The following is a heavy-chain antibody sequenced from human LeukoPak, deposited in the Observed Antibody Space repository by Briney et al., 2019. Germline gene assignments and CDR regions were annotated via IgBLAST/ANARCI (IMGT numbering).Heavy chain of an antibody. V-gene: IGHV3-33*01. CDR3: ARDIRTPQWLVTGGGAFDI. CDR1: GFTFSSYG. CDR2: IWYDGSNK. J-gene: IGHJ3*02. Sequence: GGSLRLSCAASGFTFSSYGMHWVRQAPGKGLEWVAVIWYDGSNKYYADSVKGRFTISRDNSKNTLYLQMNSLRAEDTAVYYCARDIRTPQWLVTGGGAFDIWGQGTMVTVSS. D-gene: IGHD6-19*01.